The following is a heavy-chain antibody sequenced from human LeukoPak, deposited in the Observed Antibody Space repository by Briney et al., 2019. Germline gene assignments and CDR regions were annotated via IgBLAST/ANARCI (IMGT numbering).Heavy chain of an antibody. J-gene: IGHJ3*02. CDR1: GFTFSSYG. V-gene: IGHV3-30*18. CDR3: AKGEWLSGDAFDI. Sequence: PGGSLRLSCAASGFTFSSYGMHWVRQAPGKGLEWVAVISYDGSNKYYADSVKGRFTISRDNSKNTLYLQMNSLRAEDTAVYYCAKGEWLSGDAFDIWGQGTMVTVSS. D-gene: IGHD3-3*01. CDR2: ISYDGSNK.